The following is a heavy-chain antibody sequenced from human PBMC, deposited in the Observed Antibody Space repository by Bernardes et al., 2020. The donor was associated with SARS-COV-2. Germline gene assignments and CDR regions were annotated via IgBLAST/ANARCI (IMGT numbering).Heavy chain of an antibody. CDR2: VSGSGGST. CDR3: ARAGDPFDY. CDR1: GFTLSNYT. Sequence: GGSLRLSCAASGFTLSNYTMSWVRQAPGKGLEWVSSVSGSGGSTYYADSVRGRFTISRDNSKNTLYLQMNSLRGEDTALYYCARAGDPFDYWGQGTLVTVSS. J-gene: IGHJ4*02. V-gene: IGHV3-23*01. D-gene: IGHD2-21*02.